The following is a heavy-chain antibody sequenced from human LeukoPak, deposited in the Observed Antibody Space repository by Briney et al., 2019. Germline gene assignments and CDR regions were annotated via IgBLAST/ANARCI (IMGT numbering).Heavy chain of an antibody. CDR3: ARGRVGDAFDI. V-gene: IGHV4-30-2*01. CDR2: IYHSGST. Sequence: SETLSLTCTVSGGSISSGGYYWSWIRQPPGTGLEWIGYIYHSGSTYYNPSLKSRVTISVDRSKNQFSLKLSSVTAADTAVYYCARGRVGDAFDIWGQGTMVTVSS. CDR1: GGSISSGGYY. J-gene: IGHJ3*02.